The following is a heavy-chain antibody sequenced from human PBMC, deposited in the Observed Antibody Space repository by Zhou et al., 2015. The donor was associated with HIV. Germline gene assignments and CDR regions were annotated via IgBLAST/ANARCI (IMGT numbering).Heavy chain of an antibody. CDR1: GGTFSSYT. Sequence: QVQLVQSGAEVKKPGSSVKVSCKASGGTFSSYTISWVRQAPGQGLEWMGRIIPILGIANYAQKFQGRVTITADKSTSTAYMELSSLRSEDTAVYYCAIVTAETAMVLRGFDYWGQGTLVTVSS. CDR3: AIVTAETAMVLRGFDY. D-gene: IGHD5-18*01. CDR2: IIPILGIA. V-gene: IGHV1-69*02. J-gene: IGHJ4*02.